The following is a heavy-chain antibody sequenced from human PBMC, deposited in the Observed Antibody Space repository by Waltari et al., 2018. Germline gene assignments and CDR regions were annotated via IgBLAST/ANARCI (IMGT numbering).Heavy chain of an antibody. V-gene: IGHV1-69*06. CDR2: IIPIFGTA. CDR3: ARDGPVYYDSSGYYGY. J-gene: IGHJ4*02. Sequence: SGGTFSSYAISWVRQAPGQGLEWMGGIIPIFGTANYAQKFQGRVTITADKSTSTAYMELSSLRSEDTAVYYCARDGPVYYDSSGYYGYWGQGTLVTVSS. CDR1: GGTFSSYA. D-gene: IGHD3-22*01.